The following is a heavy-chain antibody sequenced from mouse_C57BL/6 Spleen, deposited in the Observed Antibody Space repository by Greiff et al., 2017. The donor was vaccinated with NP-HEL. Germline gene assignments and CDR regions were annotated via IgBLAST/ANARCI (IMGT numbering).Heavy chain of an antibody. CDR2: IDPENGDT. J-gene: IGHJ3*01. CDR3: TTPTMVTTEFAY. D-gene: IGHD2-9*01. CDR1: GFNIKDDY. V-gene: IGHV14-4*01. Sequence: EVQRVESGAELVRPGASVKLSCTASGFNIKDDYMHWVKQRPEQGLEWIGWIDPENGDTEYASKFQGKATITADTSSNTAYLQLSSLTSEDTAVYYCTTPTMVTTEFAYWGQGTLVTVSA.